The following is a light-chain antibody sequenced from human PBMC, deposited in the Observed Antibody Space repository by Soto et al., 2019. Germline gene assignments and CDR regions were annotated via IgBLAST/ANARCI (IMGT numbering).Light chain of an antibody. J-gene: IGLJ1*01. CDR3: SSCTRGPLYV. V-gene: IGLV2-14*03. CDR2: DVA. Sequence: QSVLTQPASVSGSPGQSITISCTGISADVGTSNFVSWYQHHPGKAPRLILYDVANRPSGVSNRFSGSKSGDTASLTISGLQADDEADYYCSSCTRGPLYVFGTGTKVTVL. CDR1: SADVGTSNF.